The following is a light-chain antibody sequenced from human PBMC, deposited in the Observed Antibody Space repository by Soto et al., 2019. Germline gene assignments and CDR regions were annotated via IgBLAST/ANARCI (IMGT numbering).Light chain of an antibody. CDR1: QSVSSN. CDR3: QQYNNWPQT. CDR2: GAS. J-gene: IGKJ2*01. V-gene: IGKV3-15*01. Sequence: EMVMTQSPATLSVSPGERATLSCRASQSVSSNLAWYQQKPGHAPGLLIYGASTRATGIPARFSGSGSGTEFTLTISSLQPEDFAVYYCQQYNNWPQTFGQGTKLEIK.